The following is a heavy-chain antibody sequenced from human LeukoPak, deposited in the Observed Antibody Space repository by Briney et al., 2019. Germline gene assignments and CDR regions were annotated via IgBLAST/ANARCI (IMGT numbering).Heavy chain of an antibody. V-gene: IGHV3-30-3*01. CDR1: GFTFSSYA. CDR3: ARDRYSSGWYRAFDI. J-gene: IGHJ3*02. Sequence: GGSLRLSCAASGFTFSSYAMHWVRQAPGKGLEWVAVISHDGSNKYYADSVKGRFTISRDNSKNTLYLQMNSLRAEDTAVYYCARDRYSSGWYRAFDIWGQGTMVTVSS. D-gene: IGHD6-19*01. CDR2: ISHDGSNK.